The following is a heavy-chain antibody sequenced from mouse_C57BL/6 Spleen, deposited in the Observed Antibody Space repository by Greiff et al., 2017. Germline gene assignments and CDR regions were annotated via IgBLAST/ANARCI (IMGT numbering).Heavy chain of an antibody. D-gene: IGHD3-3*01. CDR3: AREGDYDAMDY. CDR2: IDPNSGGT. CDR1: GYTFTSSW. Sequence: QVQLKQPGAELVKPGASVQLSCKASGYTFTSSWLHWVKQRPGRGLEWIGRIDPNSGGTKYNEKFKSKATLTVDKPSSTAYMQLSSLTSEDSAVYYCAREGDYDAMDYWGQGTSVTVAS. J-gene: IGHJ4*01. V-gene: IGHV1-72*01.